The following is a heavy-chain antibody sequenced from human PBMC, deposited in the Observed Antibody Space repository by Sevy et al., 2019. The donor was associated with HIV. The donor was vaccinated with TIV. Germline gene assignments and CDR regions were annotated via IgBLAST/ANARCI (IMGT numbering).Heavy chain of an antibody. D-gene: IGHD1-7*01. J-gene: IGHJ4*02. V-gene: IGHV3-23*01. CDR3: TKGAGGQWNSDYFDY. CDR2: ISADGTYT. Sequence: GESLKISCAASEFTFNNYAMNWVRRAPGKGLEWISAISADGTYTYHADSVQRRFTISRDNSKSTVYLQMDSLRADDTAVYYCTKGAGGQWNSDYFDYWGQGALVTVSS. CDR1: EFTFNNYA.